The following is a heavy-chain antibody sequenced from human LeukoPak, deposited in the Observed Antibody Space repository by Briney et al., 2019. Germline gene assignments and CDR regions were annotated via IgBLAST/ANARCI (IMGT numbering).Heavy chain of an antibody. CDR2: ISGSGGSR. D-gene: IGHD3-9*01. CDR1: GFTFSTYG. V-gene: IGHV3-23*01. CDR3: AREGLRYFDY. Sequence: PGGSLRLSCAASGFTFSTYGMSWVRQAPGKGLEWVSGISGSGGSRFYTDSVKGRFTISRDNSKHTLFLQMNSLKSEDTAVYYCAREGLRYFDYWGQGTLITVSS. J-gene: IGHJ4*02.